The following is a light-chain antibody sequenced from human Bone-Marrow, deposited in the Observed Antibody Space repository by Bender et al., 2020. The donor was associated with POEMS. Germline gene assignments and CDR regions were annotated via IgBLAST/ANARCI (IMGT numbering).Light chain of an antibody. CDR1: SSDIGNYNP. Sequence: QSALTQPASVSGSPGQSITISCTGTSSDIGNYNPLSWYQQHPGQAPKLMIYGVNRRPSGVSNRFSGSKSGNTASLTISGLQTEDEADYYCCSFAGTNTFLFGGGTKVTVL. J-gene: IGLJ2*01. V-gene: IGLV2-23*02. CDR3: CSFAGTNTFL. CDR2: GVN.